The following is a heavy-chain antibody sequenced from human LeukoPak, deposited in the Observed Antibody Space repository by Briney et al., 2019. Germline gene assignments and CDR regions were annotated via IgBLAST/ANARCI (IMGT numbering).Heavy chain of an antibody. CDR3: AKLQTAVVPAATLAFDS. J-gene: IGHJ4*02. CDR2: IGRSGANT. Sequence: PGGSLRLSCAASGFTFNKYAMSWVRQAPGAGLEWVSGIGRSGANTYYAVSVKGRFTISRDNSKNTVYLQMNSLRVEDTAVYYCAKLQTAVVPAATLAFDSWGQGTLVAVSS. CDR1: GFTFNKYA. D-gene: IGHD2-2*01. V-gene: IGHV3-23*01.